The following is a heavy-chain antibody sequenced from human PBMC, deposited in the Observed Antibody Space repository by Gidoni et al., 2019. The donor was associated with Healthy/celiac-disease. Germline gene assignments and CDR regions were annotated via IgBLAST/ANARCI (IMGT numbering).Heavy chain of an antibody. CDR2: IYYSGST. Sequence: QVQLQESGPGLVKPSETLSLTCTVSGGSISSYYWSWIRQPPGKGLEWIGYIYYSGSTNYNPSLKSRVTISVDTSKNQFSLKLSSVTAADTAVYYCARDFPGWFDPWGQGTLVTVSS. CDR3: ARDFPGWFDP. J-gene: IGHJ5*02. CDR1: GGSISSYY. V-gene: IGHV4-59*01.